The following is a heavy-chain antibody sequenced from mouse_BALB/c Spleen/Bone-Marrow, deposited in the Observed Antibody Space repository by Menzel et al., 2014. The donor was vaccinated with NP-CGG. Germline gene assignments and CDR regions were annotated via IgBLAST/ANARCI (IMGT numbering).Heavy chain of an antibody. J-gene: IGHJ4*01. Sequence: QVQLQQYGAELVKPGASVKLSCKASGYTFTSYYMCWVKQRPGQGLEWIGEINPSNGGTNFNEKFKSKATLTVDKSSSTAYMSLSSLTSEDSAVYYCTRSRRAMDHWGQGTSVTVSS. D-gene: IGHD2-12*01. CDR1: GYTFTSYY. V-gene: IGHV1S81*02. CDR2: INPSNGGT. CDR3: TRSRRAMDH.